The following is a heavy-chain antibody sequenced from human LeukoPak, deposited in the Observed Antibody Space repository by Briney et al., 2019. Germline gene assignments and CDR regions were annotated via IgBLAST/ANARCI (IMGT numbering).Heavy chain of an antibody. CDR3: ARGGGLDV. V-gene: IGHV4-34*01. J-gene: IGHJ6*02. Sequence: SETLSLTCAVYGGSFSRYYWSWIRQPPEKGLEWIGEINHSGNTNNNPSLKSRVTISVDTSKNQFSLNLSSVTAADTAVYYCARGGGLDVRGQGATVTVSS. CDR2: INHSGNT. CDR1: GGSFSRYY.